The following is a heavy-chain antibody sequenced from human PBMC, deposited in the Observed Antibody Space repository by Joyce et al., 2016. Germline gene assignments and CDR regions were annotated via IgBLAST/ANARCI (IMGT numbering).Heavy chain of an antibody. V-gene: IGHV2-5*02. D-gene: IGHD3-9*01. Sequence: QITLKESGPTLLKPTQTLTLTCTFSGFSITTYGEGVGWVRQPPGGALECLAVIYWDDDKRYRPSLQNRLTITKDASKNHVVLTMTYMDPMDAGTYYCAHSLHIPGWLFSFDIWGQGTMVAVSS. CDR1: GFSITTYGEG. CDR2: IYWDDDK. J-gene: IGHJ3*02. CDR3: AHSLHIPGWLFSFDI.